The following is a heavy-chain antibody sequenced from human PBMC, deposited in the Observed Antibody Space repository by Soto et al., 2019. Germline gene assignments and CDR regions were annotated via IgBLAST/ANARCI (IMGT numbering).Heavy chain of an antibody. CDR2: INHSGST. Sequence: QVQLQQWGAGLLKPSETLSLTCAVYGGSFSGYSWTWIRQPPGTGLEWMGEINHSGSTNVNPSLKSRVTISVDTSKIQFSLKLTSVTAADTAVYYCARDKITGLFDYWGQGTLVTVSS. CDR1: GGSFSGYS. CDR3: ARDKITGLFDY. J-gene: IGHJ4*02. V-gene: IGHV4-34*01. D-gene: IGHD2-8*02.